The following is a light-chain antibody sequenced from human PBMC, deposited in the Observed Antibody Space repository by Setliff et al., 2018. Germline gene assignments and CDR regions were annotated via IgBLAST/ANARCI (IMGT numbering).Light chain of an antibody. CDR2: DVS. Sequence: QSALTQPASVSGSPGQSLTISCTGTSSDVGGYNYVSWYQQHPGKAPKLMIYDVSKRPSGVSNRFSGSKSGNTASLTISGLQAEDEADYYCSSYTSSSPYVFGTGTKVPS. CDR3: SSYTSSSPYV. V-gene: IGLV2-14*01. CDR1: SSDVGGYNY. J-gene: IGLJ1*01.